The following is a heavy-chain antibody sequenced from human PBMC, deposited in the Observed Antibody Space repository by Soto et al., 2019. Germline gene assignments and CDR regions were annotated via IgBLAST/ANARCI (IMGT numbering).Heavy chain of an antibody. CDR1: GDSISDYY. Sequence: QVQLQESGPGLVKPSETLSLTCTLSGDSISDYYWSWIRQPPGRGLEWIGYIYYGGSTKYNPSLKSRVTMPGDRSKTHFSLKLPSLPAADTAVYSCPRHNWALFASWGQGPLFTVSS. CDR2: IYYGGST. D-gene: IGHD3-16*01. V-gene: IGHV4-59*01. J-gene: IGHJ4*02. CDR3: PRHNWALFAS.